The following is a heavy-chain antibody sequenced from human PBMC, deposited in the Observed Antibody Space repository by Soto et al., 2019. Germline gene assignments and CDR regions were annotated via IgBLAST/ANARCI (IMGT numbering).Heavy chain of an antibody. D-gene: IGHD3-10*01. CDR1: GFTVSSVY. V-gene: IGHV3-53*05. CDR3: ARDAPDSTGSYDY. CDR2: IWRDGGT. J-gene: IGHJ4*02. Sequence: PGGSLRLSCEVSGFTVSSVYMSWVRQAPGKGLEWVAVIWRDGGTHYVDSVKGRFTISRDNSKNTLYLQMNSLRPEDTDVYYCARDAPDSTGSYDYWGQGILVTVSS.